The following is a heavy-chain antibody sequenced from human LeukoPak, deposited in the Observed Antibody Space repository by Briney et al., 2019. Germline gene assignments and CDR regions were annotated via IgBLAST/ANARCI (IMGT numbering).Heavy chain of an antibody. D-gene: IGHD5-18*01. J-gene: IGHJ4*02. Sequence: ASVKVSCKASGGTFSSYAISWARQAPGQGLEWMGGIIPIFGTANYAQKFQGRVTITADESTSTAYMELSSLRSEDTAVYYCARRAHTAMGLPYFDYWGQGTLVTVSS. CDR3: ARRAHTAMGLPYFDY. CDR2: IIPIFGTA. CDR1: GGTFSSYA. V-gene: IGHV1-69*01.